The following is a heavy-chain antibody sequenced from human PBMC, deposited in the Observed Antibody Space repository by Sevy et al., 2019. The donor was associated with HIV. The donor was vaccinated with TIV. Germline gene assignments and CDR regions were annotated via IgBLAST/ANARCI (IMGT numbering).Heavy chain of an antibody. CDR3: ARVTRDRSGYFLGELDY. CDR1: GYTFSSYY. Sequence: ASVKVSCKASGYTFSSYYMQWVRQAPGQGLEWMGIINPSGGSTSYAQKFQGRVTMTRDTSTSTVYMEMSSLRSEDTAVYYCARVTRDRSGYFLGELDYWGQGTLVTVSS. CDR2: INPSGGST. J-gene: IGHJ4*02. V-gene: IGHV1-46*03. D-gene: IGHD3-22*01.